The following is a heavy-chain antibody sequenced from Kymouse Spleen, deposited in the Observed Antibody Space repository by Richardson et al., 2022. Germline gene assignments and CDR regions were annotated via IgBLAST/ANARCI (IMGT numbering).Heavy chain of an antibody. CDR3: AREGIVLMVYAMRGDYYGMDV. D-gene: IGHD2-8*01. V-gene: IGHV3-33*01. Sequence: QVQLVESGGGVVQPGRSLRLSCAASGFTFSSYGMHWVRQAPGKGLEWVAVIWYDGSNKYYADSVKGRFTISRDNSKNTLYLQMNSLRAEDTAVYYCAREGIVLMVYAMRGDYYGMDVWGQGTTVTVSS. J-gene: IGHJ6*02. CDR2: IWYDGSNK. CDR1: GFTFSSYG.